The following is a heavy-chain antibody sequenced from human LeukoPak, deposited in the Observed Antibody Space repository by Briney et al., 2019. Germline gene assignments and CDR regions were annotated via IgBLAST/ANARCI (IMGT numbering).Heavy chain of an antibody. CDR2: IYFTGST. CDR1: GGSISNYY. CDR3: ARGRWLQFSD. J-gene: IGHJ4*02. Sequence: SVPLSLTCTVNGGSISNYYWNWIRQPPGKGPEWIGYIYFTGSTNYNPSLKSRVTISLDTSKNQFSLKLSSVTAADTAIYYCARGRWLQFSDWGPGTLVTVSS. D-gene: IGHD5-24*01. V-gene: IGHV4-59*01.